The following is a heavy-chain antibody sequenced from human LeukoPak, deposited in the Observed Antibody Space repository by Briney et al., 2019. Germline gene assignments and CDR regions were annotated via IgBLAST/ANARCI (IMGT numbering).Heavy chain of an antibody. V-gene: IGHV5-51*01. D-gene: IGHD6-19*01. CDR3: ARRPVAGYSSGWYYFDY. CDR1: GYSFTSYW. J-gene: IGHJ4*02. CDR2: IYPGDSDT. Sequence: GESLKISCKGSGYSFTSYWIGWVRQMPGKGLEWMGIIYPGDSDTRYSPSFRGQVTISADKSISTAYLQWSSLKASDTAMYYCARRPVAGYSSGWYYFDYWGQGTLVTVSS.